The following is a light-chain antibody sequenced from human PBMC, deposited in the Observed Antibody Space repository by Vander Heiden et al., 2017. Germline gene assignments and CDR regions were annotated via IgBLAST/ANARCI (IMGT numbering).Light chain of an antibody. CDR3: QKYKYGSLT. J-gene: IGKJ4*02. V-gene: IGKV3-15*01. Sequence: EIVMPQSPATLSVSPGERATLSCRASQSVSSNLAWYQQKPGQAPRRRIEGASTRATGIPARGSGRGSGTEVTPTISSLQSEDVAVQYGQKYKYGSLTFGGGTKVEIK. CDR1: QSVSSN. CDR2: GAS.